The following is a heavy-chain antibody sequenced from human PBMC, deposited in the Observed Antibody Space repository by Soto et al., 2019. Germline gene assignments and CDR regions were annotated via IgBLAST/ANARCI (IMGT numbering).Heavy chain of an antibody. Sequence: TLSLTCTVSGGSISNAAYSWSWIRQPPGKGLEWIGYIYPSGMPFYNPSLRSRVTISIDRSNDQFSLNLKSVTAADTAVYYCARERGGYGLFHSWGEGTLVTIS. CDR3: ARERGGYGLFHS. D-gene: IGHD5-18*01. CDR1: GGSISNAAYS. J-gene: IGHJ4*02. V-gene: IGHV4-30-2*01. CDR2: IYPSGMP.